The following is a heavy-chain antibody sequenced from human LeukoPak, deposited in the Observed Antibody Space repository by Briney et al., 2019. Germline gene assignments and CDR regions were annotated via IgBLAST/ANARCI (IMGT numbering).Heavy chain of an antibody. D-gene: IGHD4-17*01. J-gene: IGHJ4*02. CDR3: ARGVYGAYFDF. CDR1: GGSPSGYY. Sequence: SETLSLTCSFSGGSPSGYYWSWLRQPPGKGLEWIAYRESNGYTEYYPSLMSRVKISLDTSKNQLSLKLTSVTAADTAVYYCARGVYGAYFDFWGQGTLVTVSS. CDR2: RESNGYT. V-gene: IGHV4-59*01.